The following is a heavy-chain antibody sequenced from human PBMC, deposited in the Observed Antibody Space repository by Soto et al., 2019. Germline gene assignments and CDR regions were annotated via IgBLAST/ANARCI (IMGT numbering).Heavy chain of an antibody. D-gene: IGHD3-9*01. CDR3: AVRDYDILTDDAFDI. V-gene: IGHV3-21*01. Sequence: LRLSCAASGFTFSSYSMNWVRQAPGKGLEWVSSISSSSSYIYYADSVKGRFTISRDNAKNSLYLQMNSLRAEDTAVYYCAVRDYDILTDDAFDIWGQGTMVTVSS. CDR1: GFTFSSYS. CDR2: ISSSSSYI. J-gene: IGHJ3*02.